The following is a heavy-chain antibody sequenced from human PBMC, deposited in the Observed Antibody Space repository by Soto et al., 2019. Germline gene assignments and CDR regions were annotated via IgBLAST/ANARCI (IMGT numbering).Heavy chain of an antibody. CDR3: AREGPGVVPAAKGRFAFDI. V-gene: IGHV4-31*03. Sequence: PSETLSLTCTVSGGSISSGGYYWSWIRQHPGKGLEWIGYIYYSGSTYYNPSLKSRVTISVDTSKNQFSLKLSSVTAADTAVYYCAREGPGVVPAAKGRFAFDIWGQGTMVT. J-gene: IGHJ3*02. D-gene: IGHD2-2*01. CDR2: IYYSGST. CDR1: GGSISSGGYY.